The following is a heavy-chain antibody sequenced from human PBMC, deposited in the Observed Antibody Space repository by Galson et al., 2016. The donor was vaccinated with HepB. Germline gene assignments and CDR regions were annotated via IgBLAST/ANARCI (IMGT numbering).Heavy chain of an antibody. CDR3: AKDRNDWSFDY. CDR2: IWYDGSQK. D-gene: IGHD3-9*01. V-gene: IGHV3-33*06. J-gene: IGHJ4*02. Sequence: VRQGPGKGLEWVAIIWYDGSQKYYADSVKGRFTISRDNSKNTLYLQMNSLRVEDTAVYYCAKDRNDWSFDYWGQGALVTVSS.